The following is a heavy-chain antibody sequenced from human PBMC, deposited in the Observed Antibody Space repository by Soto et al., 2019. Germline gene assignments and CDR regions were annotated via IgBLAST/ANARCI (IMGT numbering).Heavy chain of an antibody. CDR1: GDTFTDYY. Sequence: QVQLMQSGAEVKKPGASVKVSCKASGDTFTDYYIHWVRQAPGQGLEWMGTVNPSGGHTTYAQHFLGRVTRTRDTSTSTLYMGLTSLTSDDTAVYYCARGGHVVVVTAALDYWGQGTLVTVSS. V-gene: IGHV1-46*01. D-gene: IGHD2-21*02. CDR3: ARGGHVVVVTAALDY. J-gene: IGHJ4*02. CDR2: VNPSGGHT.